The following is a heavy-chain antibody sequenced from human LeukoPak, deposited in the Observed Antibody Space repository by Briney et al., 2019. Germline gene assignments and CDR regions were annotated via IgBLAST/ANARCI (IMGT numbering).Heavy chain of an antibody. CDR2: ISSSGSTI. V-gene: IGHV3-48*03. Sequence: GGSLRLSCAASGFTFSSYEMNWVRQAPGKGLEWVSYISSSGSTIYYADSVKGRFTISRVNAKNSLYLQMNSLRAEDTAVYYCARETLRYDSGSGSATLDYWGQGTLVTVSS. D-gene: IGHD3-10*01. CDR1: GFTFSSYE. J-gene: IGHJ4*02. CDR3: ARETLRYDSGSGSATLDY.